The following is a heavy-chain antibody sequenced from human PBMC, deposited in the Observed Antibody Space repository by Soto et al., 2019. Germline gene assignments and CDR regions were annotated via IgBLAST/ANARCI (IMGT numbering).Heavy chain of an antibody. CDR1: GFTFTSSA. Sequence: GASVKVSCKASGFTFTSSAVQWVRQARGQRLEWIGWIVVGSGNTNYAQKFQERVTITRDMSTSTAYMELSSLRSEDTAVYYCAADSTAVAGTRFDPWGQGTLVTVSS. CDR3: AADSTAVAGTRFDP. CDR2: IVVGSGNT. V-gene: IGHV1-58*01. J-gene: IGHJ5*02. D-gene: IGHD6-19*01.